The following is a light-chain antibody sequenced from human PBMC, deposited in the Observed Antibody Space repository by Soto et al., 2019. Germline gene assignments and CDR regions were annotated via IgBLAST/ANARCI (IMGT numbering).Light chain of an antibody. V-gene: IGKV3-20*01. J-gene: IGKJ5*01. CDR3: QHYAGGSRIT. CDR1: QSVSSSY. CDR2: GAS. Sequence: EIVLTQSPGPLSLSPGERATLSCRAIQSVSSSYLAWYQQKPGQAPRLLISGASSRATGIPDRFSGSGFGTDFTLTISRLEPEDFALYYCQHYAGGSRITFGQGTRLEIK.